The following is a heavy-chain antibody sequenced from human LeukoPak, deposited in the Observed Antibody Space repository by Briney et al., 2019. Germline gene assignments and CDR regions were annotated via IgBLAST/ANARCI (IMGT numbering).Heavy chain of an antibody. D-gene: IGHD3-10*01. J-gene: IGHJ4*02. CDR3: ARRPTRVLLWFGEPYYFDY. CDR2: INHSGST. CDR1: GGSFSGYY. Sequence: PSETLSLTCAVYGGSFSGYYWSWIRQPPGKGLEWIGEINHSGSTNYNPSLKSRVTISVDTSKNQFSLKLSSVTAADTAVYYCARRPTRVLLWFGEPYYFDYWGQGTLVTVSS. V-gene: IGHV4-34*01.